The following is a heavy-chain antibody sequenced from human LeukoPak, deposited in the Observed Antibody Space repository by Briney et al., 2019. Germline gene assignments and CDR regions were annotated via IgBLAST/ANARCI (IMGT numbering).Heavy chain of an antibody. CDR1: GFTFSSYA. Sequence: GGSLRLSCAASGFTFSSYAMSWVRQAPGKGLEWVSAIIGSGGYSYYADSVKGRFTISRDNSKNTLSLQMDSLRAEDAAVYYCVKLRGIYLDFDSWGRGTLVSVSS. CDR2: IIGSGGYS. CDR3: VKLRGIYLDFDS. J-gene: IGHJ4*02. D-gene: IGHD1-26*01. V-gene: IGHV3-23*01.